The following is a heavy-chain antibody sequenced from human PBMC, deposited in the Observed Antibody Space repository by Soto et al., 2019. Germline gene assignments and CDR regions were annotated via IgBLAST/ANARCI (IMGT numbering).Heavy chain of an antibody. Sequence: NPSETLSLTCAVYGGSFSGYYWSWIRQPPGKGLEWIGEINHSVSTNYNPSLKSRVTISVDTSKNQFSLKLSSVTAADTAVYYCARWGIEAADPAEYLQHWGQGTRVTVSS. V-gene: IGHV4-34*01. J-gene: IGHJ1*01. CDR3: ARWGIEAADPAEYLQH. CDR2: INHSVST. D-gene: IGHD6-13*01. CDR1: GGSFSGYY.